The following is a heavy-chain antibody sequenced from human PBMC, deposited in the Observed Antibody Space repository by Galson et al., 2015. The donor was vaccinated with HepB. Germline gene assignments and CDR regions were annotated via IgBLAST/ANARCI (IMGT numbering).Heavy chain of an antibody. J-gene: IGHJ3*02. CDR3: AADLRVRRVEDFDI. Sequence: SVKVSCKASGHTFNKLTMNWVRQAPGKGLEWMGGFDPDGHETNYAQKFQGRVTMTDDKTTNTAYMELSTLRSEDTAVYYCAADLRVRRVEDFDIWGQGTLVTVSS. CDR1: GHTFNKLT. V-gene: IGHV1-24*01. D-gene: IGHD3-10*01. CDR2: FDPDGHET.